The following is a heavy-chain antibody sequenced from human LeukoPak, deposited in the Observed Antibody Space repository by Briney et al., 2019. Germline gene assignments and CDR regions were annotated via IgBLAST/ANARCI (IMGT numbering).Heavy chain of an antibody. CDR2: IWYDGSNK. J-gene: IGHJ4*02. D-gene: IGHD2/OR15-2a*01. CDR1: GFTSSSYG. V-gene: IGHV3-33*01. CDR3: AREGPRGNSQFDY. Sequence: GRALRLSCAASGFTSSSYGMHWVRPAPGKGLEWVALIWYDGSNKYYTDSVKGRLTISRDNSKNTLYLQMNSLRAEDTAVYYCAREGPRGNSQFDYWGQGTLVTVSS.